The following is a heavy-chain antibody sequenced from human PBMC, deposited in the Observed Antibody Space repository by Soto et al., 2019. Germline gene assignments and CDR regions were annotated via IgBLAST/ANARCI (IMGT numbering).Heavy chain of an antibody. CDR1: GLTVSGKKY. Sequence: GGSLRLSCAASGLTVSGKKYVAWVRQAPGKGLEWVSALYDVDGSFYSDSVKGRFTTSSDSSKTTVYLQMNDLRPADTAVYYCAKDATRTDGWYHFDYWGQGALVTAPQ. V-gene: IGHV3-53*01. J-gene: IGHJ4*02. D-gene: IGHD6-19*01. CDR2: LYDVDGS. CDR3: AKDATRTDGWYHFDY.